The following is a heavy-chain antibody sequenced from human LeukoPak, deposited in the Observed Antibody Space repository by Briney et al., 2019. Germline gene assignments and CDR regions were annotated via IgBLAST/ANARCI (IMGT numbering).Heavy chain of an antibody. D-gene: IGHD2-8*02. CDR3: VHVLAGGFDP. CDR1: GGTFTSSA. J-gene: IGHJ5*02. V-gene: IGHV1-69*04. Sequence: SVKVSCKASGGTFTSSAINWMRQAPGQGLEWMGRIMPLFGIANYEQRFQGRVTITADKSTNTAYMDLSSLTSEDTAVYYCVHVLAGGFDPWGQGTLVTVSS. CDR2: IMPLFGIA.